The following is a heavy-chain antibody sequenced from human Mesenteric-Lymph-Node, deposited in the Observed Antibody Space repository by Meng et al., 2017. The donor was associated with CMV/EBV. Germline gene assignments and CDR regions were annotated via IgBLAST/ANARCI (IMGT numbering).Heavy chain of an antibody. J-gene: IGHJ4*02. D-gene: IGHD1-26*01. Sequence: VSGKASGYTFTGYYMHWVRQAPGQGLEWMGWINPNSGGANYAQKFQGWVTMTRDTSISTAYMELSRLRSDDTAVYYCARGPWELLDYWGQGTLVTVSS. V-gene: IGHV1-2*04. CDR3: ARGPWELLDY. CDR2: INPNSGGA. CDR1: GYTFTGYY.